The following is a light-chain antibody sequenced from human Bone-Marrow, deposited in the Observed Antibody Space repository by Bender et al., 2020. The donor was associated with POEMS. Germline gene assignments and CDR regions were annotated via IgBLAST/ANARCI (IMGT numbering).Light chain of an antibody. Sequence: QSVLTQPASVSGSPGQSVTISCSGTRSDVGGYNYVAWYQQHPGKAPKLVIYDVGNRPSGISDRFSGSKSGNTASLTISGLQTEDEADYYCSAYTRSSTLVFGGGTKLTVL. CDR3: SAYTRSSTLV. J-gene: IGLJ3*02. CDR1: RSDVGGYNY. V-gene: IGLV2-14*03. CDR2: DVG.